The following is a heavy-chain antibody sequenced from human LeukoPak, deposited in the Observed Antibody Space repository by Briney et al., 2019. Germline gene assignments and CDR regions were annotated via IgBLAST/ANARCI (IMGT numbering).Heavy chain of an antibody. CDR3: ARDSRAYSSGWSSDY. CDR2: IYYSGST. V-gene: IGHV4-59*01. J-gene: IGHJ4*02. D-gene: IGHD6-19*01. CDR1: GGSISSYY. Sequence: SETLYLTCTVSGGSISSYYWSWIRQPPGKGLEWIGYIYYSGSTNYNPSLKSRVTISVDTSKNQFSLKLSSVTAADTAVYYCARDSRAYSSGWSSDYWGQGTLVTASS.